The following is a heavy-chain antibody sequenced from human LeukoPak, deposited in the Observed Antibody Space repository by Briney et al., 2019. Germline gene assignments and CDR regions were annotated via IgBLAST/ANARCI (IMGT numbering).Heavy chain of an antibody. Sequence: SETLSLTCTVSGGSISNYYWSWIRQPPGKGLEWIGYIHYSGDINYNPSLKSRVTISVEKSKNQFSLKLSSVTAADTAVYYCARHLSSHIGWDYYYGMDVWGQGTTVTVSS. CDR3: ARHLSSHIGWDYYYGMDV. J-gene: IGHJ6*02. D-gene: IGHD1-26*01. V-gene: IGHV4-59*08. CDR1: GGSISNYY. CDR2: IHYSGDI.